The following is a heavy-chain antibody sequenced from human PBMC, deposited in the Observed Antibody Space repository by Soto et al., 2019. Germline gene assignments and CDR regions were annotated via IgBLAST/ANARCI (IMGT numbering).Heavy chain of an antibody. V-gene: IGHV3-30*18. CDR2: ISYDGRNK. CDR3: AKDRGVEVTTRFLDY. Sequence: PGGALRLSCAASGFTFSSYGMHWVRQAPGKGLEWVAVISYDGRNKNYADSVKGRFTISRDNSKNTLYLQMNSLRAEDTAVYYCAKDRGVEVTTRFLDYWGQGTLVTVSS. CDR1: GFTFSSYG. D-gene: IGHD4-17*01. J-gene: IGHJ4*02.